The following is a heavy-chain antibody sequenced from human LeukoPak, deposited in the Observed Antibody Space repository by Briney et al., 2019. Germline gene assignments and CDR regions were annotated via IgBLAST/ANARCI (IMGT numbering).Heavy chain of an antibody. CDR1: GFMWRNCC. J-gene: IGHJ4*02. V-gene: IGHV3-7*04. D-gene: IGHD3-16*01. CDR2: IKQDGSEK. CDR3: ATDGGAPGTQLDY. Sequence: GGSLTLSCGASGFMWRNCCVRWLRQATGTGLDWVTNIKQDGSEKYYVDSVKGRFNISRDNAKKSLYLQMNSLRAEDTAVYYCATDGGAPGTQLDYWGQGTLVTVSS.